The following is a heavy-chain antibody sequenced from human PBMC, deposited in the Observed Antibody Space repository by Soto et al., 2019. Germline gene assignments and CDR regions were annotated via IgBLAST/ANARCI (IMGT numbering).Heavy chain of an antibody. Sequence: PSETLSLTCTVSGGSISSYYWSWIRQPPGKGLEWIGYIYYSGSTNYNPSLKSRVTISVDTSKNQFSLKLSSVTAADTAVYYCARDRGRGYMDVWGKGTTVTVSS. CDR3: ARDRGRGYMDV. CDR2: IYYSGST. J-gene: IGHJ6*03. CDR1: GGSISSYY. V-gene: IGHV4-59*01. D-gene: IGHD2-15*01.